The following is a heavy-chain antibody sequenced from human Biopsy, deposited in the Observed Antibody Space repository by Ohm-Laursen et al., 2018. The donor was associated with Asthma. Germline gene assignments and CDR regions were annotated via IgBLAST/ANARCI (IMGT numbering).Heavy chain of an antibody. V-gene: IGHV4-59*01. J-gene: IGHJ4*02. Sequence: GTLSLTCSVYGGSISSFYWSWIRQSPEKGLEWMGYVYWTGSTNYNPSLKSRITMSVDTSKNRMFLELTSVTAADTAIYYCVRALRNEQWLAPFDYWGQGKPVTVSS. CDR2: VYWTGST. CDR3: VRALRNEQWLAPFDY. D-gene: IGHD6-19*01. CDR1: GGSISSFY.